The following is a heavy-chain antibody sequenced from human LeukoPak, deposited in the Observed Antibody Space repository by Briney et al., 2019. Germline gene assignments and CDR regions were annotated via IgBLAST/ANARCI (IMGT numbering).Heavy chain of an antibody. D-gene: IGHD6-19*01. Sequence: SETLSLTCTVSGGSISSGDYYWSWIRQPPGKGLEWIGYIYYSGSTYYNPSLKSRVTISVDTSKNQFSLKLSSVTAADTAVYYCARAGPARPSYSSGWGGYYYYYGMDVWGQGTTVTVSS. CDR1: GGSISSGDYY. J-gene: IGHJ6*02. CDR3: ARAGPARPSYSSGWGGYYYYYGMDV. V-gene: IGHV4-30-4*02. CDR2: IYYSGST.